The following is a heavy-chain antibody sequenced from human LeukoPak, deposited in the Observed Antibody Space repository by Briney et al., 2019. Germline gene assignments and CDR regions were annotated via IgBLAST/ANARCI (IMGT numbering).Heavy chain of an antibody. CDR2: IYYSGST. Sequence: SETLSLTCTVSGGSISSSSYYWGWIRQPPGKGLEWIGSIYYSGSTYYNPSLKSRVTISVDTSKNQFSLKLSSVTAADTAVYYCARTSVRYSGYEQFDYWGQGTLVTVSS. CDR3: ARTSVRYSGYEQFDY. J-gene: IGHJ4*02. D-gene: IGHD5-12*01. V-gene: IGHV4-39*07. CDR1: GGSISSSSYY.